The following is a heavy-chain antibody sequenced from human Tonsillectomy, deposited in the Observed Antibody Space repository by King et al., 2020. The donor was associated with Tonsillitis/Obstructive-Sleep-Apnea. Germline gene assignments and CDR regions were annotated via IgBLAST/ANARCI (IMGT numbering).Heavy chain of an antibody. V-gene: IGHV4-34*01. CDR2: INHSGST. Sequence: VQLQQWGAGLLKPSETLSLTCAVYGGSFSGYYWSWIRQPPGKGLEWIGEINHSGSTNYNPSLKSRVTISVDTSKNQFSLKLNSVTAADTAVYYCARGPLYGFDPWGQGTLVTVSS. D-gene: IGHD2-8*01. J-gene: IGHJ5*02. CDR3: ARGPLYGFDP. CDR1: GGSFSGYY.